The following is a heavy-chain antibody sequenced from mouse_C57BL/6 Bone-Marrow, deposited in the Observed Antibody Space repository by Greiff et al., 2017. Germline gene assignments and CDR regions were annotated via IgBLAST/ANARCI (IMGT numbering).Heavy chain of an antibody. V-gene: IGHV1-81*01. CDR1: GYTFTSYG. Sequence: VQLQQSGAELARPGASVKLSCKASGYTFTSYGISWVKQRTGQGLEWIGELYPRSGNTYYNEQFKGKDTLTADKSSSTAYLELRSLTSEDSAVYFCARRGYGSSPYYFDYWGQGTTLTVSS. CDR2: LYPRSGNT. CDR3: ARRGYGSSPYYFDY. D-gene: IGHD1-1*01. J-gene: IGHJ2*01.